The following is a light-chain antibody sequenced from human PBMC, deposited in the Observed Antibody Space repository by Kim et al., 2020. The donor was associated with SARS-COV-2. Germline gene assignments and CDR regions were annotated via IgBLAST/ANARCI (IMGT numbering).Light chain of an antibody. V-gene: IGKV3-15*01. J-gene: IGKJ4*01. CDR1: QSISNK. CDR3: LQYYNWPPVT. CDR2: GAS. Sequence: SPGERVTLSCRASQSISNKLAWYKQKPGQAPRLLIYGASTRATGTPPRFSGSGSGTEFTLDISSLQSEDFALYYCLQYYNWPPVTFGGGTKVDIK.